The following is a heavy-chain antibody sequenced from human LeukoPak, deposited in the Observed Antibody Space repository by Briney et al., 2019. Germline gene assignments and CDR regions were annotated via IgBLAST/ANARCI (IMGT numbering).Heavy chain of an antibody. V-gene: IGHV1-69*13. D-gene: IGHD5-12*01. CDR1: GGTFSSYA. CDR2: IIPIFGTA. CDR3: ARSIGGYWGADY. J-gene: IGHJ4*02. Sequence: SVKVSCKASGGTFSSYAISWVRQAPGQGLEWMGGIIPIFGTANYAQKFQGRVTITAGESTSTAYMELSSLRSEDTAVYYCARSIGGYWGADYWGRGTLVTVSS.